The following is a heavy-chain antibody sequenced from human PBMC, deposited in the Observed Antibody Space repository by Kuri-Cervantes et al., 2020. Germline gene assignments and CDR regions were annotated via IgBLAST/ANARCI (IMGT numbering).Heavy chain of an antibody. V-gene: IGHV3-66*01. CDR3: TYSSGFYYYYGMDV. CDR2: IYSGGST. J-gene: IGHJ6*02. CDR1: GFTVSSNY. Sequence: GESLKISCAASGFTVSSNYMSWVRQAPRKGPEWVSVIYSGGSTYYADSVKGRFTISRDNSKNTLYLQMNSLRAEDTAVYYCTYSSGFYYYYGMDVWGQGTTVTVSS. D-gene: IGHD6-19*01.